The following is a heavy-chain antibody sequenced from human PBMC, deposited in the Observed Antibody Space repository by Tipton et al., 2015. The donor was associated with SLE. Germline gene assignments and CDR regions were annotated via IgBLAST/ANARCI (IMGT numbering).Heavy chain of an antibody. D-gene: IGHD1-26*01. CDR2: ITHRGST. V-gene: IGHV4-34*01. CDR1: GGSLNRWV. Sequence: TLSPTCSVYGGSLNRWVWSWIRQSPGKGLEWIGKITHRGSTNYNPSLSSRVTILADSSKNQVSLKLTSVADADTAVYYCARQLTVDGSLDIWGQGTLVTVSS. J-gene: IGHJ4*02. CDR3: ARQLTVDGSLDI.